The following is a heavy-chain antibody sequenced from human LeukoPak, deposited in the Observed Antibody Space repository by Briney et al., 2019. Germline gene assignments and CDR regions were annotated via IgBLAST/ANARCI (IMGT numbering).Heavy chain of an antibody. V-gene: IGHV4-59*01. CDR1: GGSISSYY. D-gene: IGHD4-17*01. CDR3: ARDGGDYFDY. Sequence: SETLSLTCTVSGGSISSYYWSWIRQPPGKGLEWIGHIYYSGSTNYNPSLKSRVTISIDTSKNQFSLRLSSVTAADTAVYYCARDGGDYFDYWGQGTLVTVSS. CDR2: IYYSGST. J-gene: IGHJ4*02.